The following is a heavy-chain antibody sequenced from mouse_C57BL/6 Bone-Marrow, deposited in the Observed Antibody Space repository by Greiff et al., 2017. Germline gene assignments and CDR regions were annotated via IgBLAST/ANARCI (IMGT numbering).Heavy chain of an antibody. CDR3: ARDWYYGSSYGYFDV. Sequence: VQLQQSGPELVKPGASVKISCKASGYTFTDYYMNWVKQSHGKSLEWIGDINPNNGGTSYNQKFKGKATLTVDKSSSTAYMELRSLTSDDSAVYYCARDWYYGSSYGYFDVWGTGTTVTVSS. CDR1: GYTFTDYY. V-gene: IGHV1-26*01. CDR2: INPNNGGT. J-gene: IGHJ1*03. D-gene: IGHD1-1*01.